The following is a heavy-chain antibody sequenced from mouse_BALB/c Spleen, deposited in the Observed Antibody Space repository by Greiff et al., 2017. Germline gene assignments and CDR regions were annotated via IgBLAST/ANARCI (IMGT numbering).Heavy chain of an antibody. CDR3: ARGGYPSFDY. D-gene: IGHD3-1*01. Sequence: EVMLVESGGGLVQPGGSLKLSCAASGFTFSSYTMSWVRQTPEKRLEWVAYISNGGGSTYYPDTVKGRFTISRDNAKNTLYLQMSSLKSEDTAMYYCARGGYPSFDYWGQGTTLTVSS. J-gene: IGHJ2*01. V-gene: IGHV5-12-2*01. CDR2: ISNGGGST. CDR1: GFTFSSYT.